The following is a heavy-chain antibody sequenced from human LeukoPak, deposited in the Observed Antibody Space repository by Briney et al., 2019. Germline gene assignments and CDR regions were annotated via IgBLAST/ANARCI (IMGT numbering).Heavy chain of an antibody. J-gene: IGHJ4*02. D-gene: IGHD3-10*01. CDR1: GGSISSGGYS. CDR2: IYHSGST. CDR3: ARARSITMVRGVIPYFDY. Sequence: PSETLSLTCAVSGGSISSGGYSWSWIRQPPGKGLEWIGYIYHSGSTYYNPSLKSRVTISVDRSKNQFSLKLSSVTAADTAVYYCARARSITMVRGVIPYFDYWGQGTLVTVSS. V-gene: IGHV4-30-2*01.